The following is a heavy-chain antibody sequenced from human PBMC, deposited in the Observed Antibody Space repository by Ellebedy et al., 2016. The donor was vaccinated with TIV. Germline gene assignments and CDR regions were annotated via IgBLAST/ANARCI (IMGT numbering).Heavy chain of an antibody. CDR2: IYLSGST. V-gene: IGHV4-34*01. CDR1: GGSFSDYY. CDR3: ATQADHGAFDY. Sequence: MPSETLSLTCAVYGGSFSDYYWTWIRQPPGKGLEWIGYIYLSGSTYYNPSLKSRVTISVDRSKNQFSLKLRSVTAADTAVYYCATQADHGAFDYWGQGTLVTVSS. J-gene: IGHJ4*02. D-gene: IGHD4-17*01.